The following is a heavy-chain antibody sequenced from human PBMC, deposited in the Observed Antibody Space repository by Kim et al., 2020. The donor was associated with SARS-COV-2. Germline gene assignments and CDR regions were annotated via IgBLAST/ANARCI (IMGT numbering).Heavy chain of an antibody. D-gene: IGHD5-18*01. CDR3: ATVEGYSYGYYYYYGMDV. CDR2: IYYSGST. V-gene: IGHV4-39*01. Sequence: SETLSLTCTVSGGSISSSSYYWGWIRQPPGKGLEWIGSIYYSGSTYYNPSLKSRVTISVDTSKNQFSLKLSSVTAADTAVYYCATVEGYSYGYYYYYGMDVWGQGTTVTVSS. J-gene: IGHJ6*02. CDR1: GGSISSSSYY.